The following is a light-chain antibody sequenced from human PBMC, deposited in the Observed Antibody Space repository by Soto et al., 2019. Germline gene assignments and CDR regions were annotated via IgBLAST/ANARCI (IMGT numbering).Light chain of an antibody. J-gene: IGLJ3*02. CDR1: SSDVGSYNL. CDR3: GTWDRSLSAWV. CDR2: EVN. Sequence: QSALTQPASVSGSPGQSITISCTGTSSDVGSYNLVSWYQQHPGKAPKLMIYEVNKRPSGVSNRFSGSKSGNTASLTISGLQAEDEADYYCGTWDRSLSAWVFGGGTKLTVL. V-gene: IGLV2-23*02.